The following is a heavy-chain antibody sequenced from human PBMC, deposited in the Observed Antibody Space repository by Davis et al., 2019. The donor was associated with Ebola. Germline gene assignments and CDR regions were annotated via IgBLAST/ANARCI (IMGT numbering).Heavy chain of an antibody. CDR3: VKDSSNIWFDI. V-gene: IGHV3-23*01. CDR1: GFIFRNYV. D-gene: IGHD2/OR15-2a*01. CDR2: FGTVGDT. J-gene: IGHJ3*02. Sequence: GGSLRLSCETSGFIFRNYVMSWVRQAPGKGLEWVSTFGTVGDTYYADSVKGRFAMSRDNSRDTLYLQMNSLRVEDSAIYYCVKDSSNIWFDIWGQGTLVTVS.